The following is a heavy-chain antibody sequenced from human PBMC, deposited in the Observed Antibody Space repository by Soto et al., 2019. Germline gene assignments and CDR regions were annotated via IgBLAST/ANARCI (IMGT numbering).Heavy chain of an antibody. V-gene: IGHV3-33*01. CDR2: IWYDGSNK. CDR3: ARDQTVAGFDY. CDR1: GFTFSSYG. D-gene: IGHD6-19*01. Sequence: QVQLVESGGGVVQPGRSLRLSCAASGFTFSSYGMHWVRQAPGKGLEWVAVIWYDGSNKYYADSVKGRLTISRDNSKNTLYLQMNCLRAEDTAVYYCARDQTVAGFDYWGQGTLVSVSS. J-gene: IGHJ4*02.